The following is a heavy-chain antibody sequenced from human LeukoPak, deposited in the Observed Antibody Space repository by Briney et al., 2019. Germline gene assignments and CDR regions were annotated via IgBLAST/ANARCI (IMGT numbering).Heavy chain of an antibody. CDR3: ARDHDPNYFDY. Sequence: SETLSLTCAVYGGSFSDYYWAWIRQSPAKGLEWIGQINHSGSTNYNPSLKSRVTISVDTSKNQFSLKLSSVTAADTAVYYCARDHDPNYFDYWGQGTLVTVSS. CDR1: GGSFSDYY. J-gene: IGHJ4*02. CDR2: INHSGST. V-gene: IGHV4-34*01. D-gene: IGHD3-16*01.